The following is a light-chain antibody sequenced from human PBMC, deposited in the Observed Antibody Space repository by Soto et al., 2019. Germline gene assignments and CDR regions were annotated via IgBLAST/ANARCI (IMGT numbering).Light chain of an antibody. CDR1: QSFGGNY. Sequence: EIGLTQSPGTLSLSPGETASLSCRASQSFGGNYLAWYQQKPGQAPRLLIYGASTRATGIPDRFSGGGSGSGVTLTINRLEAEDSAVYYCQQYGDSPYTFGQGTKLEIK. CDR2: GAS. J-gene: IGKJ2*01. V-gene: IGKV3-20*01. CDR3: QQYGDSPYT.